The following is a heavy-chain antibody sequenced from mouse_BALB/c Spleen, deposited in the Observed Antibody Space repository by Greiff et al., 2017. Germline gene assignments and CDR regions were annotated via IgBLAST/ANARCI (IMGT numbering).Heavy chain of an antibody. Sequence: EVQLQQSGPELVKPGASVKMSCKASGYTFTSYVMHWVKQKPGQGLEWIGYINPYNDGTKYNEKFKGKATLTSDKSSSTAYMELSSLTSEDSAVYYCARGGNYYGSSYDAMDYWGQGTSVTVSS. CDR2: INPYNDGT. D-gene: IGHD1-1*01. CDR3: ARGGNYYGSSYDAMDY. V-gene: IGHV1-14*01. CDR1: GYTFTSYV. J-gene: IGHJ4*01.